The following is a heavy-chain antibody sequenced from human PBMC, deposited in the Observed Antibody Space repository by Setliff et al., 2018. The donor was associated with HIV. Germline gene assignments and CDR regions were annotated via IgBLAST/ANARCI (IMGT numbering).Heavy chain of an antibody. D-gene: IGHD6-13*01. CDR2: IYYNGST. CDR1: GGSISSYY. Sequence: PSETLSLTCTVSGGSISSYYWSWIRQPPGKGLEWIGYIYYNGSTNSNPSLKSRLTILVDTSKNQFSLKLTSVTAADTAVYYCARGIAAAEGYFDYWGQGTLVTVSS. CDR3: ARGIAAAEGYFDY. J-gene: IGHJ4*02. V-gene: IGHV4-59*08.